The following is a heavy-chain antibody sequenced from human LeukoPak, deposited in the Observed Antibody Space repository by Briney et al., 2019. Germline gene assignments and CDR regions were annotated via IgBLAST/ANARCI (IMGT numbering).Heavy chain of an antibody. CDR2: ISAYNGNT. Sequence: ASVKVSCKASGYTFTSYGISWVRQARGQGLEWMGWISAYNGNTNYAQKLQGRVTMTTDTSTSTAYMELRSLRPDDTAVYYCATSVMGDYYDSSGYYWHLDYWGQGTLVTVSS. J-gene: IGHJ4*02. CDR3: ATSVMGDYYDSSGYYWHLDY. D-gene: IGHD3-22*01. V-gene: IGHV1-18*01. CDR1: GYTFTSYG.